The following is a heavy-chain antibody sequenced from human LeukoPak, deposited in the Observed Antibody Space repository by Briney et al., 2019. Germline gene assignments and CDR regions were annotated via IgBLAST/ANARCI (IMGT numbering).Heavy chain of an antibody. CDR1: GYTFTGYY. Sequence: ASVKVSCKASGYTFTGYYMHWVRQAPGQGLEWMGWINPYSGGTNYAQKVQGRVTMTRATSISTAYMELSRLRSDDTAVCYRARDITYEHGDYWGQGTLVTVSS. D-gene: IGHD3-10*01. V-gene: IGHV1-2*02. CDR3: ARDITYEHGDY. J-gene: IGHJ4*02. CDR2: INPYSGGT.